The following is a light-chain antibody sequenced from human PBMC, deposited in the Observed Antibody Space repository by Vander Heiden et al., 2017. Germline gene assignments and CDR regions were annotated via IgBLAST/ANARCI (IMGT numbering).Light chain of an antibody. Sequence: SYELTQPPSASVSPGQTASITCSGDTLGAKDACWYQQKPGQSPVLVIYQDSKRPSGIPGRFSGSSSGNTATLTISGTQAMDEADYYCQAWDSSTGDVVFGGGTKLTVL. J-gene: IGLJ2*01. CDR3: QAWDSSTGDVV. CDR1: TLGAKD. V-gene: IGLV3-1*01. CDR2: QDS.